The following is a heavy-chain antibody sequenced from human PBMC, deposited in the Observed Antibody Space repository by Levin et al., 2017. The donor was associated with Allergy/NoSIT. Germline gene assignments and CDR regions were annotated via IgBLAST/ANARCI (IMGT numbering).Heavy chain of an antibody. Sequence: KYGESLKISCKGSGYSFPSYWIGWVRQMPGKGLEWMGIIYPGDSDTRYTPSFQGQVTISVDKSISTAYLQWSSLKASDTAMYYCAIRGAAGDSFGYYFDYWGRGTLVTVSS. CDR1: GYSFPSYW. J-gene: IGHJ4*02. D-gene: IGHD2-21*02. V-gene: IGHV5-51*01. CDR3: AIRGAAGDSFGYYFDY. CDR2: IYPGDSDT.